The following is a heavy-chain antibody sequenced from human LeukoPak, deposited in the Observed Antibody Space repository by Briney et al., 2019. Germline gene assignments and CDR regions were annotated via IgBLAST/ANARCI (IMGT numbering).Heavy chain of an antibody. Sequence: PSETLSLTCSVSGGSISSGDYFWNWIRQPPGKGLEWIGYIYYSGSTYYNPSLKSRLTISVDTSKNQFSLKLSSVTAADAAVYYCATVPYYYDSSGFQHWGQGTLVTVSS. CDR2: IYYSGST. V-gene: IGHV4-30-4*01. CDR1: GGSISSGDYF. D-gene: IGHD3-22*01. CDR3: ATVPYYYDSSGFQH. J-gene: IGHJ1*01.